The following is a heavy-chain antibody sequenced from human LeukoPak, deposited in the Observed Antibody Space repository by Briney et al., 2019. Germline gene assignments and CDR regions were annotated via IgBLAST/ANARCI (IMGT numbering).Heavy chain of an antibody. V-gene: IGHV3-15*01. Sequence: GGSLRLSCAASGFTFSNAYMTWVRQAPGKGLEWVGRITDGGTTDYSAPVKGRFTISRDDSRNTVHLQMNSLKTEDTAVYYCAAYGADYWGQGTLVTVSS. D-gene: IGHD2-21*01. CDR1: GFTFSNAY. CDR3: AAYGADY. CDR2: ITDGGTT. J-gene: IGHJ4*02.